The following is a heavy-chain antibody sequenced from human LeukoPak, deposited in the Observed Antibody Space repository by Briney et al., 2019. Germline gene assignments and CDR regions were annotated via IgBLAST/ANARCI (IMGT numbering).Heavy chain of an antibody. D-gene: IGHD3-3*01. Sequence: GASVKVSCKASGYTFTSYGISWVRQAPGQGLEWMGWISAYNGNTNYAQKLQGRVTMTTDTSTSTAYMELRSLRSDDTAVYYRARVSTDGDYDFWSGYYPIDYWGQGTLVTVSS. V-gene: IGHV1-18*01. CDR2: ISAYNGNT. CDR1: GYTFTSYG. CDR3: ARVSTDGDYDFWSGYYPIDY. J-gene: IGHJ4*02.